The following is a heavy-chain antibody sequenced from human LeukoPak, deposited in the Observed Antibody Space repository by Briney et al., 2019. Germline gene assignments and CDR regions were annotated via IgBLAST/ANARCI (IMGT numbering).Heavy chain of an antibody. Sequence: GGSLRLSCAASGFIITSNYMSWVRQAPGKGLEWISVIYSGGTTYYADSVKGRFTISRDNSKNMVYLETNTLRADDTAVYFCARHCPHGRAPDGWLQTPSDHWGQGSLVTVSS. CDR2: IYSGGTT. D-gene: IGHD5-24*01. CDR3: ARHCPHGRAPDGWLQTPSDH. V-gene: IGHV3-53*01. J-gene: IGHJ4*02. CDR1: GFIITSNY.